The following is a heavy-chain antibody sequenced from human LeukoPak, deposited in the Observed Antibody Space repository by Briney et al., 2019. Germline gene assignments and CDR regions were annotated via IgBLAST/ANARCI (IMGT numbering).Heavy chain of an antibody. CDR1: GYTFTSYG. CDR3: ARDWCSSTSCSTIYYYGMDV. Sequence: ASVKVSCKASGYTFTSYGISWVRQAPGQGLEWMGWISAYNGNTNYAQKLQGRVTMATDTSTSTAYMELRSLRSDDTAVYYCARDWCSSTSCSTIYYYGMDVWGQGTTVTVSS. J-gene: IGHJ6*02. V-gene: IGHV1-18*01. D-gene: IGHD2-2*02. CDR2: ISAYNGNT.